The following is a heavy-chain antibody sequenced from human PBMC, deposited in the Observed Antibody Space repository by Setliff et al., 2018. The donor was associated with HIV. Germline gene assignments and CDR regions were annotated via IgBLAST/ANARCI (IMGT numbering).Heavy chain of an antibody. D-gene: IGHD1-26*01. J-gene: IGHJ4*02. CDR3: ARGRGSY. CDR2: IYYSGST. Sequence: PSETLSLTCTVSGGSISSGNYYWSWIRQHPGKGLEWIGYIYYSGSTYYNPSLKSRVTMSVDTSKNQFSLKLSSVTAADTAMYYCARGRGSYWGQGTLVTVSS. CDR1: GGSISSGNYY. V-gene: IGHV4-31*03.